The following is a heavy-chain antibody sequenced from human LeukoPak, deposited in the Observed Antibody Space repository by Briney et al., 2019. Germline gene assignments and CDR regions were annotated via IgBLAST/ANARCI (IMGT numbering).Heavy chain of an antibody. J-gene: IGHJ4*02. V-gene: IGHV3-9*01. CDR2: ISWNSGSI. D-gene: IGHD5-12*01. Sequence: PGRSLRLSCAASGFTFDDYAMHWARQAPGKGLEWVSGISWNSGSIGYADSVKGRFTISRDNAKNSLYLQMNSLRAEETALSYCAREGGYDYGFDYWGQGTLVTVSS. CDR1: GFTFDDYA. CDR3: AREGGYDYGFDY.